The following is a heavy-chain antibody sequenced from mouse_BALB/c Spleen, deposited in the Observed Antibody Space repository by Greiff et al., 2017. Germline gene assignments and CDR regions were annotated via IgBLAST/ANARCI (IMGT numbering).Heavy chain of an antibody. Sequence: VQLKESGAELVRSGASVKLSCTASGFNIKDYYMHWVKQRPEQGLEWIGWIDPENGDTEYAPKFQGKATMTADTSSNTAYLQLSSLTSEDTAVYYCNRGAKGYYFDYWGQGTTLTVSS. V-gene: IGHV14-4*02. CDR3: NRGAKGYYFDY. J-gene: IGHJ2*01. CDR2: IDPENGDT. CDR1: GFNIKDYY.